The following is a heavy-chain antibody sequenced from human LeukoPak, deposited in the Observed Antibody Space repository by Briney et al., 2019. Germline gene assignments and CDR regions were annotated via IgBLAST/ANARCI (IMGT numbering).Heavy chain of an antibody. D-gene: IGHD2-15*01. CDR3: ARVRVVRGYFDY. CDR1: GFTFSSYS. J-gene: IGHJ4*02. Sequence: PGGSLRLSCAASGFTFSSYSMNWVRQAQGKGLEWVSSISSSSSYIYYADSVKGRFTISRDNAKNSLYLQMNSLRAEDTAVYYCARVRVVRGYFDYWGQGTLVTVSS. CDR2: ISSSSSYI. V-gene: IGHV3-21*01.